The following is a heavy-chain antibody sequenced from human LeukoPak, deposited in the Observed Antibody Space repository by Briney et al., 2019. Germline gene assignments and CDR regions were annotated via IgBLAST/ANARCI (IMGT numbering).Heavy chain of an antibody. J-gene: IGHJ4*02. D-gene: IGHD5-24*01. V-gene: IGHV1-69*01. CDR3: ARAVRVVATTTFDY. Sequence: SVKVSCKASGGTFSSYAISWVRQAPGQGLEWMGGIIPIFGTANYAQKFQGRVTITADESTSTAYMEMSSLRSEDTAVYYCARAVRVVATTTFDYWGQGTLVTVSS. CDR1: GGTFSSYA. CDR2: IIPIFGTA.